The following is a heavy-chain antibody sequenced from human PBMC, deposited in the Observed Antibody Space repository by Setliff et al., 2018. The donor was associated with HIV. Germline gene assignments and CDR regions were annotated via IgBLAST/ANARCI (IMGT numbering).Heavy chain of an antibody. D-gene: IGHD5-12*01. Sequence: LSLTCTVSGGSISSSSYYWGWIRQPPGKGLEWIGSIYYSGSTYYNPSLKSRVTISVDTSKNQFSLKLSSVTAADTAVYYCARHLYGGYTGGFDYWGQGTLVTVSS. V-gene: IGHV4-39*01. J-gene: IGHJ4*02. CDR3: ARHLYGGYTGGFDY. CDR2: IYYSGST. CDR1: GGSISSSSYY.